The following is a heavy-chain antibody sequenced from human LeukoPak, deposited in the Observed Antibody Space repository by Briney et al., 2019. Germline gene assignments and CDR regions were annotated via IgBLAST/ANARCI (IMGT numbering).Heavy chain of an antibody. CDR2: INPNSGGT. Sequence: ASVKVSCKASGYTFTGYYMHWVRQAPGQGLEWMGWINPNSGGTNHAQKFQGWVTMTRDTSISTAYMELSRLRSDDTAVYYCAREGPWDYYDSSHHGMDVWGQGTMVTVSS. V-gene: IGHV1-2*04. D-gene: IGHD3-22*01. J-gene: IGHJ6*02. CDR1: GYTFTGYY. CDR3: AREGPWDYYDSSHHGMDV.